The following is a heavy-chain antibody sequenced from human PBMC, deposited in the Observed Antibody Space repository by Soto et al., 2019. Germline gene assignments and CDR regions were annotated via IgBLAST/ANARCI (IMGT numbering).Heavy chain of an antibody. CDR2: IWYDGSNK. Sequence: GGSLRLSCAASGFTFSSYGMHWVRQAPGKGLEWVAVIWYDGSNKYYADSVKGRFTISRDNSKNTLYLQMNSLRAEDTAVYYCARVKFNGSGSPYDYWGQGTLVTVSS. D-gene: IGHD3-10*01. J-gene: IGHJ4*02. CDR3: ARVKFNGSGSPYDY. CDR1: GFTFSSYG. V-gene: IGHV3-33*01.